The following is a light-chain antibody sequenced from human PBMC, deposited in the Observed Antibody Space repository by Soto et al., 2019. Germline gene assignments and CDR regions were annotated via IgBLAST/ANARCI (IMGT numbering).Light chain of an antibody. J-gene: IGLJ3*02. CDR1: SSNIGAGYD. CDR3: QSYDRSLSGTV. Sequence: QSVLTQPPSVSGAPGQRVTISCTGSSSNIGAGYDVHWYKQLPGTAPKLLIFGNNNRPSGVPDRFAGSKFGPSASLAITGLQDYDEADYYCQSYDRSLSGTVLGGGTKVTVL. CDR2: GNN. V-gene: IGLV1-40*01.